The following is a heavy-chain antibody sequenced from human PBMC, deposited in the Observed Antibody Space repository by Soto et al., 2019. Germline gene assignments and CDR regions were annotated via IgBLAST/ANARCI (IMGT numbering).Heavy chain of an antibody. Sequence: ASVKVSCKASGYTFTSYGISWVRQAPGQGLEWMGWISAYNGNTNYAQKLQGRVTMTTDTSTSTAYMELRSLRSDDTAVYYCARVYDSSGYSYGPPDYWGQGXLVTVYS. CDR1: GYTFTSYG. CDR3: ARVYDSSGYSYGPPDY. D-gene: IGHD3-22*01. V-gene: IGHV1-18*04. CDR2: ISAYNGNT. J-gene: IGHJ4*02.